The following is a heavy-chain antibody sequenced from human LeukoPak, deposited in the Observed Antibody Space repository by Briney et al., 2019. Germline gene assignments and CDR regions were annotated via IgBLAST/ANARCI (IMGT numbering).Heavy chain of an antibody. D-gene: IGHD6-19*01. V-gene: IGHV3-74*01. CDR1: GFTFSNYW. Sequence: GGSLRLPCAASGFTFSNYWMHWVRHPPGKGLVWVSRINGDGGRTTYADSVKGRFTISRDNAKNTLYLQMNSLIAEDTAIYYCARLRFVAGPTDFDSWGQGTLVTVSS. CDR3: ARLRFVAGPTDFDS. CDR2: INGDGGRT. J-gene: IGHJ4*02.